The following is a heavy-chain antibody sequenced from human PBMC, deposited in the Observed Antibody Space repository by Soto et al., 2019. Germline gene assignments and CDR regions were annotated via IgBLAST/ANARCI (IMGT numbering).Heavy chain of an antibody. CDR3: ARDIGTYYYDSSGSDY. V-gene: IGHV1-18*04. CDR2: ISAYNGNT. CDR1: GYTFTSYG. J-gene: IGHJ4*02. Sequence: ASVKVSCKASGYTFTSYGISWVRQAPGQGLEWMGWISAYNGNTNYAQKLQGRVTMTTDTSTSTAYMELRSLRSDDTAVYYCARDIGTYYYDSSGSDYWGQGTLVTVSS. D-gene: IGHD3-22*01.